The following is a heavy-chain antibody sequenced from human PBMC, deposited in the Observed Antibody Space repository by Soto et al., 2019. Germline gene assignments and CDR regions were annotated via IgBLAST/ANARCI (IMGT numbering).Heavy chain of an antibody. J-gene: IGHJ4*02. CDR1: GFTSGDYG. V-gene: IGHV3-66*01. CDR2: IYSGGST. Sequence: GGSLRLSCTASGFTSGDYGMSWFRQAPGKGLEWVSVIYSGGSTYYADSVKGRFTISRDNSKNTLYLQMNSLRAEDTAVYYCARSPYSYGPIDYWGQGTLVTVSS. D-gene: IGHD5-18*01. CDR3: ARSPYSYGPIDY.